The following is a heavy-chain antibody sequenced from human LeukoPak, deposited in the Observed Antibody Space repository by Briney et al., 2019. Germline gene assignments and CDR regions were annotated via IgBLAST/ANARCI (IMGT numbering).Heavy chain of an antibody. CDR1: GFTFSSFA. D-gene: IGHD6-13*01. J-gene: IGHJ4*02. CDR3: AKGGISATGAIDY. CDR2: ISISDGT. V-gene: IGHV3-23*01. Sequence: GGSLRLSCAASGFTFSSFAMTWVRQAPGKGLEWVSSISISDGTNYADSVKGRFTISRDTSKNTVYLQMNSLRAEDTAVYYCAKGGISATGAIDYWGQGTLVTVSS.